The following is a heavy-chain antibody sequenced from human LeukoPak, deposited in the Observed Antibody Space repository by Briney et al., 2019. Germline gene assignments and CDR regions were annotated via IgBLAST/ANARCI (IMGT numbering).Heavy chain of an antibody. CDR2: ISAYNGNT. D-gene: IGHD3-22*01. J-gene: IGHJ3*02. CDR1: GYTFTSYG. CDR3: ARPYDSSGYSAFDI. Sequence: ASVKVSCKASGYTFTSYGISWVRQAPGQGLEWMGWISAYNGNTNYAQKLQGRVTMTTDTSTSTAYMELRSLRSDDTAVYYCARPYDSSGYSAFDIWGQGTMATVSS. V-gene: IGHV1-18*01.